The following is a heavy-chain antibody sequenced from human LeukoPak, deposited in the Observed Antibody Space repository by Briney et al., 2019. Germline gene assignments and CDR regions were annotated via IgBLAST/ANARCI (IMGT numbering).Heavy chain of an antibody. J-gene: IGHJ5*02. Sequence: PGGSLRLSCVASGFTFSSYWMSWVRQAPGKGLEWVANIKQDGSEKYYVDSVKGRFTISRDNAKNSLYLQMNSLRAEDTAVYYCARITYDFWSGYSGPRFDPWGQGTLVTVSS. CDR1: GFTFSSYW. D-gene: IGHD3-3*01. V-gene: IGHV3-7*01. CDR3: ARITYDFWSGYSGPRFDP. CDR2: IKQDGSEK.